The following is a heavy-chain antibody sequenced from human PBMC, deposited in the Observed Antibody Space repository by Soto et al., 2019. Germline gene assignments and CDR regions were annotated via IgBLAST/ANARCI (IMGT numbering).Heavy chain of an antibody. CDR2: ISGSGGST. Sequence: GGSLRLSCAASGFTFSSYAMSWVRQAPGKGLEWVSAISGSGGSTYYADSVKGRFTISRDNSKNTLYLQMNSLRAEDTAVYYCAKDLRLIAVAGTGFDYWGQGTLVTVSS. D-gene: IGHD6-19*01. CDR3: AKDLRLIAVAGTGFDY. V-gene: IGHV3-23*01. CDR1: GFTFSSYA. J-gene: IGHJ4*02.